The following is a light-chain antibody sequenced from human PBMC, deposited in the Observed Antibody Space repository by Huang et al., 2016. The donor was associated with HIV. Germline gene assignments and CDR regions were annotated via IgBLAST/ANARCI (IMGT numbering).Light chain of an antibody. CDR3: QQRSNWPPPFT. J-gene: IGKJ3*01. CDR2: DAS. V-gene: IGKV3-11*01. Sequence: EIVLTQSPATLSLSPGERATLSCRASQSVSSYLAWYQQKPGQAPRRLIYDASNRATGIPARFSGSGSGTDFTLTISSLEPEDFAVYYCQQRSNWPPPFTFGPGTKVDIK. CDR1: QSVSSY.